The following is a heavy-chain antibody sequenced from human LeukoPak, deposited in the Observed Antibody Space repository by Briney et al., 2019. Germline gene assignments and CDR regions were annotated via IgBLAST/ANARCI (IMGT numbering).Heavy chain of an antibody. Sequence: PGGSLRLSCAASGFTFSSYGMHWVRQAPGKGLEWVAFIRYDGSNKYYADSVKGRFTISRDNSKNTLYLQMNSLRAEDTAVYYCASTGYSSYYFDYWGQGTLVTVSS. CDR2: IRYDGSNK. CDR1: GFTFSSYG. CDR3: ASTGYSSYYFDY. V-gene: IGHV3-30*02. J-gene: IGHJ4*02. D-gene: IGHD6-19*01.